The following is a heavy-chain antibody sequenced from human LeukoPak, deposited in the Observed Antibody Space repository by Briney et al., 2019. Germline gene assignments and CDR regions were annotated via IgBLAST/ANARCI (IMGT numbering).Heavy chain of an antibody. CDR3: TTLYGSGSYYFDY. D-gene: IGHD3-10*01. CDR2: IKSKTDGGTT. Sequence: GGSLRLSCEASGFTFSNAWMNWVRQAPGKGLEWVGRIKSKTDGGTTDYAAPVKGRFTISRDDSKNTRYLQMNSLKTEDTAVYYCTTLYGSGSYYFDYWGQGTLVTVSS. CDR1: GFTFSNAW. J-gene: IGHJ4*02. V-gene: IGHV3-15*07.